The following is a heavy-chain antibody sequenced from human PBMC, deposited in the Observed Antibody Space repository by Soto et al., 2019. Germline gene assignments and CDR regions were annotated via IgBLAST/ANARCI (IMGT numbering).Heavy chain of an antibody. CDR1: GITFSNVW. D-gene: IGHD6-6*01. Sequence: ESGGGLVKPGGTLRVSCAASGITFSNVWMTWVRQAPGKGLEWVGRIKSKTDGGTTDYGAPVRGRFIISRDDSKHTLYLQMNSLKTEDTAVYYCTTGRFSSSLYFDSWGQGTLVTVSS. J-gene: IGHJ4*02. CDR3: TTGRFSSSLYFDS. CDR2: IKSKTDGGTT. V-gene: IGHV3-15*01.